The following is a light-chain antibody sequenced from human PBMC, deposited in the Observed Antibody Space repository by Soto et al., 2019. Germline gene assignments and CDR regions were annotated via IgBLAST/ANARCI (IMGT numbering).Light chain of an antibody. CDR1: QTIASDY. J-gene: IGKJ1*01. Sequence: EIVLTQSPDTLSLSPGERATLSCRASQTIASDYFAWYQQKTGQAPRLLMYDATNRATGIPDRFSGSGSGADFTLTISRLEPEDFAVYYCQQYVSLPWTFGQGTKVEIK. V-gene: IGKV3-20*01. CDR2: DAT. CDR3: QQYVSLPWT.